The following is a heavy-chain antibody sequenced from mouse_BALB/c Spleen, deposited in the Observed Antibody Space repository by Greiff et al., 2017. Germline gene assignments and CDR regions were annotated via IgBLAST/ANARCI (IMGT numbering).Heavy chain of an antibody. Sequence: VQLKESGPGLVKPSQSLSLTCTVTGYSITSDYAWNWIRQFPGNKLEWMGYISYSGSTSYNPSLKSRISITRDTSKNQFFLQLNSVTTEDTATYYCARSNWEDFDYWGQGTTLTVSS. CDR1: GYSITSDYA. D-gene: IGHD4-1*01. J-gene: IGHJ2*01. V-gene: IGHV3-2*02. CDR2: ISYSGST. CDR3: ARSNWEDFDY.